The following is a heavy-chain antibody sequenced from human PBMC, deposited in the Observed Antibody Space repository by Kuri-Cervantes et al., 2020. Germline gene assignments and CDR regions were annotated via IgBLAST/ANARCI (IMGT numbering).Heavy chain of an antibody. D-gene: IGHD3-10*01. J-gene: IGHJ5*02. CDR2: IYFDGRNK. V-gene: IGHV3-33*03. CDR3: ANSWGSGSYTGA. CDR1: GFMFSNYG. Sequence: GGSLRLSCAASGFMFSNYGIHWVRQAPGKGLEWVAIIYFDGRNKYYADPVKGRFTISRDNAKNSLYLQMHSLTAEDTAVYDCANSWGSGSYTGAWGQGTLVTVSS.